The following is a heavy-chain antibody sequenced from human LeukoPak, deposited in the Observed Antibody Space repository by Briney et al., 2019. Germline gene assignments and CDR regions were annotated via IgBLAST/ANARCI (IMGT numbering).Heavy chain of an antibody. CDR2: INHSGST. Sequence: SETLSLTCAVYGGSCSGYYWSWIRQPPGKGLEWIGEINHSGSTNYNPSLKSRVTISVDTSKNQFSLKLSSVTAADTAVYYCAREVQGGYEPNFGYWGQGTLVTVSS. D-gene: IGHD5-12*01. CDR1: GGSCSGYY. J-gene: IGHJ4*02. CDR3: AREVQGGYEPNFGY. V-gene: IGHV4-34*01.